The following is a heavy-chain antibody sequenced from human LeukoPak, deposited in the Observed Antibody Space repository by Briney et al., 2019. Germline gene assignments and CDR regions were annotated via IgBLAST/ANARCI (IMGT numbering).Heavy chain of an antibody. D-gene: IGHD6-19*01. Sequence: GGSLRLSCAASGFTFSSYSMKWVRQAPGKGLEWVSSITRTGTYIYYADSVKGRFTISRDNAKNSLYLQMNSLRAEDTAVYYCARDFLGSGWKNYYMDVWGKGTTVTISS. J-gene: IGHJ6*03. V-gene: IGHV3-21*04. CDR3: ARDFLGSGWKNYYMDV. CDR1: GFTFSSYS. CDR2: ITRTGTYI.